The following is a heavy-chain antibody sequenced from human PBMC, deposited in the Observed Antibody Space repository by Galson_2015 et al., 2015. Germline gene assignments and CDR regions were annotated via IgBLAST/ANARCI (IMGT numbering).Heavy chain of an antibody. Sequence: SVKVSCKASGGTFSSYAISWVRQAPGQGLEWMGGIIPIFGTANYAQKFQGRVTITADESTSTAYMELSSLRSEDAAVYYCARDVLRYFDWLSYIYYFYGMDVWGQGTTVTVSS. J-gene: IGHJ6*02. D-gene: IGHD3-9*01. CDR1: GGTFSSYA. CDR2: IIPIFGTA. V-gene: IGHV1-69*13. CDR3: ARDVLRYFDWLSYIYYFYGMDV.